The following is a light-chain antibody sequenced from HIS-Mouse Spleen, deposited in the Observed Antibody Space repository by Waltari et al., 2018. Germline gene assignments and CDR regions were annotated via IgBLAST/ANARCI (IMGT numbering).Light chain of an antibody. CDR1: RRAVGGYNY. J-gene: IGLJ3*02. CDR3: SSYAGSKV. Sequence: QSALTQPPSASGSPGQSVTIPCTGTRRAVGGYNYVSWYQQHPGKAPKLMIYEVSKRPSGVPDRFSGSKSGNTASLTVSGLQAEDEADYYCSSYAGSKVFGGGTKLTVL. V-gene: IGLV2-8*01. CDR2: EVS.